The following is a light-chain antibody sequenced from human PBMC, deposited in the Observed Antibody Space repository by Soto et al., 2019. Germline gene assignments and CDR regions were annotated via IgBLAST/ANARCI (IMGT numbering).Light chain of an antibody. V-gene: IGLV2-14*01. J-gene: IGLJ2*01. CDR2: DVS. CDR1: SSDVGGYNY. Sequence: SVLTQPASVSGSPGQSITISCTGTSSDVGGYNYVSWYQQHPGKAPKLMIYDVSNRPSGVSNRFSGSKSGNTASLTISGLQAEDDADYYCSSYTSRSNLVFGGGTKLAVL. CDR3: SSYTSRSNLV.